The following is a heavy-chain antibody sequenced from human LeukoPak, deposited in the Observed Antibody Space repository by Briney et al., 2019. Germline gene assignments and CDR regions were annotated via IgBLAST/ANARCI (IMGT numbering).Heavy chain of an antibody. D-gene: IGHD2-15*01. J-gene: IGHJ4*02. CDR2: IYPGDSDT. V-gene: IGHV5-51*01. CDR1: GYSFTSYW. Sequence: GESLKISCKGSGYSFTSYWIGWVRQMPGKGLEWMGIIYPGDSDTRYSPSFQGQVTISADKSISTAYLQWSSLKASDTAMYYCARIRGLVAATSEPSDYWGQGTLVTVSS. CDR3: ARIRGLVAATSEPSDY.